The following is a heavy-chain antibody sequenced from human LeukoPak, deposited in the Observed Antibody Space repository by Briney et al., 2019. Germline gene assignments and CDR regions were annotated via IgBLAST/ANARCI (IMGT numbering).Heavy chain of an antibody. CDR1: GYTFTSYG. Sequence: GASVKVSCKASGYTFTSYGISWVRQAPGQGLEWMGWISAYNGNTNYAQKFQGRVTITADESTSTAYMELSSLRSEDTAVYYCARGDSGYDLGFDPWGQGTLVTVSS. J-gene: IGHJ5*02. D-gene: IGHD5-12*01. CDR3: ARGDSGYDLGFDP. CDR2: ISAYNGNT. V-gene: IGHV1-18*01.